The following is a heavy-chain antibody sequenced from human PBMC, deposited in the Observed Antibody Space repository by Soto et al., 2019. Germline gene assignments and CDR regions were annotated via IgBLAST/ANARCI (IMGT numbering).Heavy chain of an antibody. CDR2: ISGSGGST. CDR3: AGQYCTNGVCYAFDI. J-gene: IGHJ3*02. D-gene: IGHD2-8*01. Sequence: GGSLRLSCAASGFAFSSYAMSWVRQAPGKGLEWVSAISGSGGSTYYADSVKGRFTISRDNSKNTLYLQMNSLRAEDTAVYYCAGQYCTNGVCYAFDIWGQGTMVTVSS. V-gene: IGHV3-23*01. CDR1: GFAFSSYA.